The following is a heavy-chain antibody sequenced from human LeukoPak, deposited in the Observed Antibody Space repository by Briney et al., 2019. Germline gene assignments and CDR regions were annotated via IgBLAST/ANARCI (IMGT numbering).Heavy chain of an antibody. CDR1: GYTFSSHD. CDR2: MNPNSGNT. V-gene: IGHV1-8*01. CDR3: ARGPQVQLWLRRGRYWFDP. J-gene: IGHJ5*02. D-gene: IGHD5-18*01. Sequence: EASVKVSCKASGYTFSSHDINWVRQATGQGLVWMGWMNPNSGNTGYAQKFQGRVTMTRNTSISTAYMELSSLRSEDTAVYYCARGPQVQLWLRRGRYWFDPWGQGTLVTVSS.